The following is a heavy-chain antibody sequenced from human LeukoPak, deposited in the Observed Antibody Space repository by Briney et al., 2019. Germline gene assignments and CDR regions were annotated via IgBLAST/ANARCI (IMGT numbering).Heavy chain of an antibody. J-gene: IGHJ4*02. CDR1: GFTFSSYW. V-gene: IGHV3-74*01. CDR3: ARGYIYGYDY. Sequence: GGSLRLSCAASGFTFSSYWMHWVRQAPGKGLVWVSRIKSDGSTTNYADSAKGRFTISRDNAKNTLYLQMNSLRAEDTAVYYCARGYIYGYDYWGQGTLVTVSS. D-gene: IGHD5-18*01. CDR2: IKSDGSTT.